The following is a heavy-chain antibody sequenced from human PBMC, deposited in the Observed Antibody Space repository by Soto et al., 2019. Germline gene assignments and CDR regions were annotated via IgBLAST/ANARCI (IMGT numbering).Heavy chain of an antibody. Sequence: KTSETLSLTCTVSGGSISSYYWSWIRQPPGKGLEWIGYIYYSGSTNYNPSLKSRVTISVDTSKNQFSLKLSSVTAADTAVYYCARGRGTNYYDSSGHVWGQGTLVTAPQ. CDR1: GGSISSYY. CDR2: IYYSGST. J-gene: IGHJ4*02. CDR3: ARGRGTNYYDSSGHV. V-gene: IGHV4-59*01. D-gene: IGHD3-22*01.